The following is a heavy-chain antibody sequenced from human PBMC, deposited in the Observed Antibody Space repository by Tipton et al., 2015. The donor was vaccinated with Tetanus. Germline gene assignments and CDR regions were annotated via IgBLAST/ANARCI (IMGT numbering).Heavy chain of an antibody. V-gene: IGHV1-69*06. J-gene: IGHJ4*02. CDR3: ARSEGGSSYGAFDY. Sequence: QVQLVQSGAEVKKPGSSVKVSCKASGGTFSSYAISWVRQAPGQGLEWMGWNIPIFGTANYAQKLQGRVTSSADKSTSTAYMELSSLRSEDTAVYYCARSEGGSSYGAFDYWGQGTLVTVSS. D-gene: IGHD5-18*01. CDR2: NIPIFGTA. CDR1: GGTFSSYA.